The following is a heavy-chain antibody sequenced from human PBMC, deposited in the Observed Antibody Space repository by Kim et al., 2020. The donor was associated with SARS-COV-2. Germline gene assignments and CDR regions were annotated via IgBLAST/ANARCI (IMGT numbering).Heavy chain of an antibody. V-gene: IGHV4-38-2*01. D-gene: IGHD3-22*01. Sequence: SETLSLTCAVSGHPITSGYFWGWIRQSPGKGLEWIGSIYQSGTTYYNPSLKSRVSISIETSKDQFSLRLNSVTAADTAVYYCTSKYYYHSGGYYSADWWGQGTLVTVSS. J-gene: IGHJ4*02. CDR3: TSKYYYHSGGYYSADW. CDR1: GHPITSGYF. CDR2: IYQSGTT.